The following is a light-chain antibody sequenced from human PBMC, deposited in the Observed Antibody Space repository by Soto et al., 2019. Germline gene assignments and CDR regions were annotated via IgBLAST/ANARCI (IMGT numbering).Light chain of an antibody. CDR1: SGSIASNY. V-gene: IGLV6-57*01. Sequence: NFMLTQPHSVSESPGKTVIISCTRSSGSIASNYVQWYQQRPGSSPTTVIYEDNQRPSGVPDPFSGSIDSSSNSASLTISGLETEDEAAYFCQSYDATNQVFGGGTTLTVL. CDR3: QSYDATNQV. J-gene: IGLJ3*02. CDR2: EDN.